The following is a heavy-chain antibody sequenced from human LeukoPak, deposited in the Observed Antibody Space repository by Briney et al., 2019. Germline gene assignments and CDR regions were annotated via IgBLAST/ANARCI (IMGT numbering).Heavy chain of an antibody. V-gene: IGHV4-34*01. CDR2: INHSGST. D-gene: IGHD3-10*01. J-gene: IGHJ4*02. CDR1: GGSFSGYY. Sequence: PSETLSLTCAVYGGSFSGYYWSWIRQPPGKGLEWIGEINHSGSTNYNPSLKSRVTISVDTSKNQFSLKLSSVTAADTAVYYCARTFDYYGSGSYYSLAYWGQGTLVTVSS. CDR3: ARTFDYYGSGSYYSLAY.